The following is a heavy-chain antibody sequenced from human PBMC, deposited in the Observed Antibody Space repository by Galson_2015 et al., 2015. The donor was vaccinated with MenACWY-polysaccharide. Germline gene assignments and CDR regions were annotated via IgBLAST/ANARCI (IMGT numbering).Heavy chain of an antibody. CDR3: ARHSPRHYYDSSGYYYGYFDY. CDR2: IYYSGST. Sequence: SETLSLTCTVSGGSISSSSYYWGWIRQPPGKGLEWIGSIYYSGSTYYNPSLKSRVTISVDTSKNQFSLKLSSVTAADTAVYYCARHSPRHYYDSSGYYYGYFDYWGQGTLVTVSS. J-gene: IGHJ4*02. CDR1: GGSISSSSYY. V-gene: IGHV4-39*01. D-gene: IGHD3-22*01.